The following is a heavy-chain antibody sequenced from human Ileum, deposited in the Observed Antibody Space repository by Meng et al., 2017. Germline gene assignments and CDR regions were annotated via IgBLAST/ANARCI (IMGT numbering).Heavy chain of an antibody. Sequence: QVQLQESGPGLVRPSETLSLTCTMSGGSVNTGSYYWSWIRQPPGKGLEWIGYMYFSGSTKYNASLKSRVSISVDTSKKQFSLNLTSVTAADTAVYYCARGHYDKYFDSWGQGTLVTVSS. CDR1: GGSVNTGSYY. J-gene: IGHJ4*02. V-gene: IGHV4-61*01. CDR3: ARGHYDKYFDS. D-gene: IGHD3-22*01. CDR2: MYFSGST.